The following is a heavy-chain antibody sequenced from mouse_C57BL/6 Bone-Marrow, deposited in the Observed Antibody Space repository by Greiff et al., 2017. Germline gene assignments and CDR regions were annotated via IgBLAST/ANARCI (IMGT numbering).Heavy chain of an antibody. Sequence: EVQRVESGPGLVKPSQSLSLTCSVTGYSITSGYYWNLIRQFPGNKLEWMSYISYDGSNNYNPSLKNRISITRDTSKNQFILKLNSVTTEDTATYYCAREGAYWGQGTLVTVSA. CDR1: GYSITSGYY. CDR2: ISYDGSN. V-gene: IGHV3-6*01. J-gene: IGHJ3*01. CDR3: AREGAY.